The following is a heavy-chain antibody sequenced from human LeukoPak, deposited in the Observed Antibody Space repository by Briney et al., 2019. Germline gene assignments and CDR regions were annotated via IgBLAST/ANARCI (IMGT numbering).Heavy chain of an antibody. CDR3: ARSPLIEKRFDY. J-gene: IGHJ4*02. CDR1: GGSISSSNYY. Sequence: SETLSLTCTVSGGSISSSNYYWGWIRQPPGKGLEWIVSIFYTGSTFYNPSLKSRVTISVDTSKNQFSLKLSSVTAADTAVYYCARSPLIEKRFDYWGQGTLVTVSS. V-gene: IGHV4-39*01. CDR2: IFYTGST. D-gene: IGHD3-16*01.